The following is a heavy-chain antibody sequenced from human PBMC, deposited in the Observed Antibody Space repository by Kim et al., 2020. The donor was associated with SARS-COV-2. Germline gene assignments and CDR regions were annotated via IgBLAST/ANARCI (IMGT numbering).Heavy chain of an antibody. J-gene: IGHJ3*02. CDR2: IYYSGST. CDR3: ARLRYRDAFDI. Sequence: SETLSLTCTVSGGSISSYYWSWIRQPPGKGLEWIGYIYYSGSTNYNPSLKSRVTISVDTSKNQFSLKLSSVTAADTAVYYCARLRYRDAFDIWGQGTMVT. D-gene: IGHD5-12*01. V-gene: IGHV4-59*08. CDR1: GGSISSYY.